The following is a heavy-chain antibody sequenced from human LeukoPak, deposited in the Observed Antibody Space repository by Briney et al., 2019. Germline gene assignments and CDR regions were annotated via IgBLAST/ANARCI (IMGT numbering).Heavy chain of an antibody. CDR3: ATDFDYGGNSGAFDI. D-gene: IGHD4-23*01. CDR1: GYTLTELS. CDR2: FDPEDGET. J-gene: IGHJ3*02. V-gene: IGHV1-24*01. Sequence: ASVTVSCKVSGYTLTELSMHWVRQAPGKGLEWMAGFDPEDGETIYAQKFQGRVTMTADTSTDTAYMELSSLRSEDTAVYYCATDFDYGGNSGAFDIWGQGTMVTVSS.